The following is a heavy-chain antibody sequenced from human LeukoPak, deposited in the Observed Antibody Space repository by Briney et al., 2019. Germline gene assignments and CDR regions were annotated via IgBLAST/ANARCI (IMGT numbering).Heavy chain of an antibody. Sequence: GGPLRLSCAASGFTFDDYAMHWVRQAPGKGLEWVSLIGGDGADIYSADSVKGRFTISRDNSKNSLYLHMNTLRTEDTALYYCARGSPRGRYLWNYYFDYWGQGALVTVSS. CDR2: IGGDGADI. CDR1: GFTFDDYA. V-gene: IGHV3-43*02. D-gene: IGHD1-7*01. CDR3: ARGSPRGRYLWNYYFDY. J-gene: IGHJ4*02.